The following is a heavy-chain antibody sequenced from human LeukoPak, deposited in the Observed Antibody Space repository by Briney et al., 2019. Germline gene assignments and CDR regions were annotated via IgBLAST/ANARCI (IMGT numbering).Heavy chain of an antibody. J-gene: IGHJ4*02. Sequence: GGSLRLPCSASGFTFSTYAMHWVRQAPGKGLEHVSAISSSGGSTYYADSVKGRFTISRDNSKNTLYLQMSSLRGEDTAVYYCVKDSNWNYILALFDYWGQGTLVTVSS. CDR2: ISSSGGST. D-gene: IGHD1-7*01. CDR1: GFTFSTYA. V-gene: IGHV3-64D*09. CDR3: VKDSNWNYILALFDY.